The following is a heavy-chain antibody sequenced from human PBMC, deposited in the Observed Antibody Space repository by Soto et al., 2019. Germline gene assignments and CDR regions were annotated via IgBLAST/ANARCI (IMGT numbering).Heavy chain of an antibody. CDR3: ARREVPPGIAAAGIAAPDAFDI. D-gene: IGHD6-13*01. CDR1: GGTFSSYA. V-gene: IGHV1-69*13. Sequence: SVEVSCKASGGTFSSYAISWVRQAPGQGVEWMGGIIPIFGTANYAQKFQGRVTITADESTSTAYMELSSLRSEDTAVYYCARREVPPGIAAAGIAAPDAFDIWGQGTMVTVSS. J-gene: IGHJ3*02. CDR2: IIPIFGTA.